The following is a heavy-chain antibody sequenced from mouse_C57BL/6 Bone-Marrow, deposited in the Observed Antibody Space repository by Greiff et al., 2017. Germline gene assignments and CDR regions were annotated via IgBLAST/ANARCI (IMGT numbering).Heavy chain of an antibody. CDR1: GYSITSGYY. CDR2: ISYDGSN. V-gene: IGHV3-6*01. D-gene: IGHD1-1*01. J-gene: IGHJ4*01. CDR3: ARVRTSVGSYYSMDY. Sequence: EVQRVESGPGLVKPSQSLSLTCSVTGYSITSGYYWNWIRQFPGNKLEWMGYISYDGSNNYNPSLKNRISITRDQSKNPFFLKLNSVTTEDTATYYCARVRTSVGSYYSMDYWGQGTSVTVSS.